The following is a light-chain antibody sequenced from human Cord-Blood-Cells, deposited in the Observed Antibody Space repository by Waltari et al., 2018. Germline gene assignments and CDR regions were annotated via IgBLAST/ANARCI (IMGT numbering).Light chain of an antibody. CDR2: AAS. Sequence: DIQINQSPSSLSASVGGRVTITGGASQSISSYLNWYQQQPGKAPKLLIYAASSLQSGVPSRVSGSGSGIDFTLSISSLQPEDFETYHCQQSYSTPLTFGGGTKVEIK. CDR1: QSISSY. V-gene: IGKV1-39*01. CDR3: QQSYSTPLT. J-gene: IGKJ4*01.